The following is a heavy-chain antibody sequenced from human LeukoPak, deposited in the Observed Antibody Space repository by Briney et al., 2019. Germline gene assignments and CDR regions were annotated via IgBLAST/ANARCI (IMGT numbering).Heavy chain of an antibody. CDR2: INPSGGST. Sequence: ASVKVSCKASGYTFTGYFMHWVRQAPGQGLEWMGIINPSGGSTSYAQKFQGRVTMTRDTSTSTVYMELSSLRSEDTAVYYCARPNCSGGSCYSGYMDVWGKGTTVTISS. V-gene: IGHV1-46*01. J-gene: IGHJ6*03. D-gene: IGHD2-15*01. CDR1: GYTFTGYF. CDR3: ARPNCSGGSCYSGYMDV.